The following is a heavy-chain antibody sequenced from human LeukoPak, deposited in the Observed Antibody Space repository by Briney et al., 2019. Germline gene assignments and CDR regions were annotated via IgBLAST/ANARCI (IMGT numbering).Heavy chain of an antibody. CDR1: GFTFGDYA. V-gene: IGHV3-49*04. CDR3: TRDPGINPGYCSSTSCYYDYYYGMDV. Sequence: GRSLRLSCTASGFTFGDYAMSWVRQAPGKGLEWVGFIRSKAYGGTTEYAAPVKGRFTISRDDSKSIAYLQMNSLKTEDTAVYYCTRDPGINPGYCSSTSCYYDYYYGMDVRGKGTTVTVSS. D-gene: IGHD2-2*03. CDR2: IRSKAYGGTT. J-gene: IGHJ6*04.